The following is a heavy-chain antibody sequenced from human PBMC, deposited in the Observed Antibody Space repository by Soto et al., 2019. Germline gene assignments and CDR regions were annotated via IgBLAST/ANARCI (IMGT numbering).Heavy chain of an antibody. CDR3: ARGASSWSTLSYSGLDV. V-gene: IGHV1-18*04. Sequence: QVHLVQSGAQVKKPGASVRVSCEASGYTLTDYGISWVRQATGQGLEWMGWISAYNGDTNSTQKFQGRVTMTTDASTNTAYMALKRLRSDDTALYYCARGASSWSTLSYSGLDVWGQGTTVTVSS. CDR2: ISAYNGDT. D-gene: IGHD6-13*01. CDR1: GYTLTDYG. J-gene: IGHJ6*02.